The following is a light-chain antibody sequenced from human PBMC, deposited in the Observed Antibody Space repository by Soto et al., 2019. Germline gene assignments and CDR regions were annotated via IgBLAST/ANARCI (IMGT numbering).Light chain of an antibody. V-gene: IGKV3-20*01. CDR2: NTS. J-gene: IGKJ3*01. Sequence: EIVMTQSPATLSVSPGERATLSCRASQSLSFKSLVWYQRKFGQAPRLLIYNTSSRATGIPDRFSGSGSGTDFTLSISRLEPEDFAVYYCQHYGGSFIFGPGTKVDIK. CDR1: QSLSFKS. CDR3: QHYGGSFI.